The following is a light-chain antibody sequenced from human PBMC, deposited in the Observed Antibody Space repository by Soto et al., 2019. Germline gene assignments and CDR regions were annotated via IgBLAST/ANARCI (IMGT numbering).Light chain of an antibody. CDR3: AAWDDSLSGPDV. V-gene: IGLV1-47*01. CDR2: WNI. J-gene: IGLJ1*01. CDR1: SSNFGSSY. Sequence: QSVLPQPPSASGSPGPRVTISCSGSSSNFGSSYVYWYQQLPGTAPKLLFYWNIQRPSGVPDRFSGSKSGTSASLAISGLRSEDEADYYCAAWDDSLSGPDVCGTGTKLNVL.